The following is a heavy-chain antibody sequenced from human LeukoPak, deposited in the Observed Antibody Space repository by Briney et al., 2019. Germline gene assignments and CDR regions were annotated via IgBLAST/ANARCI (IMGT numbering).Heavy chain of an antibody. J-gene: IGHJ3*02. V-gene: IGHV4-30-4*07. Sequence: SETLSLTCAVSGGSISSGGYSWSWIRQPPGKGLEWIGYIYYSGSTYYNPSLKSRVTISVDTSKNQFSLKLSSVTAADTAVYYCARAGLWDYSDSSGYHNGAFDIWGQGTMVTVSS. CDR2: IYYSGST. D-gene: IGHD3-22*01. CDR3: ARAGLWDYSDSSGYHNGAFDI. CDR1: GGSISSGGYS.